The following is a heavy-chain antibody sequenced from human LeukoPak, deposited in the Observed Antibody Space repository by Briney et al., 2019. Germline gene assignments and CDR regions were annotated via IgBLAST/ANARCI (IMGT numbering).Heavy chain of an antibody. D-gene: IGHD1-26*01. CDR3: AKRREQLDY. Sequence: GGSLRLSCAASGFTFSSYGMHWVRQAPGKGLEWVAVISYDGSNKYYADSVKGRFTISRDNSKNTLYLQMNSLRADDTAVYYCAKRREQLDYWGQGTLVTVSS. CDR2: ISYDGSNK. CDR1: GFTFSSYG. J-gene: IGHJ4*02. V-gene: IGHV3-30*18.